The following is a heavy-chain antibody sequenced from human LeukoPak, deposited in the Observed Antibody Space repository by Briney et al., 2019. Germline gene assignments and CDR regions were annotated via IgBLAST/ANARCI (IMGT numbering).Heavy chain of an antibody. CDR1: GFTFSSYG. CDR3: AKWGVEYYYDSSGYPY. CDR2: IRYDGSNK. Sequence: GGSLRLSCAASGFTFSSYGMHWVRQAPGKGLEWVAFIRYDGSNKYYADSVKGRFTISRDNSKNTLYLQMNSLRAEDTAVYYCAKWGVEYYYDSSGYPYWGQGTLVTVSS. J-gene: IGHJ4*02. D-gene: IGHD3-22*01. V-gene: IGHV3-30*02.